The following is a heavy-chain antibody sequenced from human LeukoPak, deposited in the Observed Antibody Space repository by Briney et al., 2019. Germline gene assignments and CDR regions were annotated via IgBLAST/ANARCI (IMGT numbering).Heavy chain of an antibody. V-gene: IGHV3-53*01. J-gene: IGHJ4*02. CDR3: ARALLVRNGYNYSPNYFDY. D-gene: IGHD5-24*01. Sequence: PGTSLRLSCAASGFTFSAYGMHWVRQAPGKGLQWVSVIYSGGTTYYADSVKGRFTISRDNSKNTLYLQMNSLRAEDTAVYYCARALLVRNGYNYSPNYFDYWGQGTLVTVSS. CDR1: GFTFSAYG. CDR2: IYSGGTT.